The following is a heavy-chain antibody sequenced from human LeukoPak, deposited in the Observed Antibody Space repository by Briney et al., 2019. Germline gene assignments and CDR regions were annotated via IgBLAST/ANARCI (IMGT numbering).Heavy chain of an antibody. V-gene: IGHV3-33*01. CDR3: ARDSNSGYYGEYFDY. CDR2: IKYDGSNK. Sequence: PGRSLRLSCAASGFTFSSYDMHWVRQAPGKGLEGVAIIKYDGSNKDYADSVKGRFTISRDNSKNTLYLQMNSLRAEDTAVYYCARDSNSGYYGEYFDYWGQGTLVTVSS. CDR1: GFTFSSYD. J-gene: IGHJ4*02. D-gene: IGHD3-22*01.